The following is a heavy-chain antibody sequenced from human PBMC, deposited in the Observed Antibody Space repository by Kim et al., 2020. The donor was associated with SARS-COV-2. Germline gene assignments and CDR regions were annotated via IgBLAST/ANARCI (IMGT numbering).Heavy chain of an antibody. Sequence: SVKGRFTISRDNSKNTLYLQMNSLRAEDTAVYYCAKGVGLAAGTDNWFDPWGQGTLVTVSS. D-gene: IGHD6-13*01. J-gene: IGHJ5*02. V-gene: IGHV3-23*01. CDR3: AKGVGLAAGTDNWFDP.